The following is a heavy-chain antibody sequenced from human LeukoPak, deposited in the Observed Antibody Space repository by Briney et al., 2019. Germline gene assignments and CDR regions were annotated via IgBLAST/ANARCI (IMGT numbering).Heavy chain of an antibody. J-gene: IGHJ6*03. CDR2: VNPDGRRT. Sequence: GGSLRLSCAASGFTFSNNWMHWVRQAPGKGLVWVSRVNPDGRRTDYAGSVKGRFTISRDNAKNTLYLQLNNLRAEDTAVYYCAREAEEVPTAMGAYYYYFMDVWGKGTTVTVSS. CDR3: AREAEEVPTAMGAYYYYFMDV. V-gene: IGHV3-74*01. D-gene: IGHD2-2*01. CDR1: GFTFSNNW.